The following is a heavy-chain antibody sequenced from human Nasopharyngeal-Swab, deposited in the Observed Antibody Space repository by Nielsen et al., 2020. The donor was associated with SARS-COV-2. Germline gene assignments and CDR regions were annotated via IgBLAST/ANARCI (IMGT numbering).Heavy chain of an antibody. V-gene: IGHV3-33*01. CDR2: IWYDGSNK. J-gene: IGHJ4*02. D-gene: IGHD2-2*01. CDR3: ARVGPAAIPDY. CDR1: GFTFSSYG. Sequence: GGSLRLSCAASGFTFSSYGMHWVRKAPGKGLEWVAVIWYDGSNKYYADSVKGRFTISRDNSKNTLYLQMNSLRAEDTAVYYCARVGPAAIPDYWGQGTLVTVSS.